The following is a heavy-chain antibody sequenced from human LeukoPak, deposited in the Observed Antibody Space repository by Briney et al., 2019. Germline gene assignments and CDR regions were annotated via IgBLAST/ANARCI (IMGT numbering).Heavy chain of an antibody. CDR1: GFTFSRYG. D-gene: IGHD2-21*01. Sequence: PGGSPRLSCAASGFTFSRYGMHWVRQAPGKGLEWVAVIWYDGSNKYYADSVKGRFTISRDNSKNTLYLQMNSLRAEDTAVYYCARDYCGGDCYSFDPWGQGTLVTVSS. CDR3: ARDYCGGDCYSFDP. CDR2: IWYDGSNK. V-gene: IGHV3-33*01. J-gene: IGHJ5*02.